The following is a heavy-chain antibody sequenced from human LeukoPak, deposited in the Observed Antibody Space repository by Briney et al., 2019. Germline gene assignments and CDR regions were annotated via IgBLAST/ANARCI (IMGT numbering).Heavy chain of an antibody. CDR1: GGSFTGYY. V-gene: IGHV4-34*01. Sequence: SETLSLTCAGYGGSFTGYYWSWIRRPPGKGLEWIGEINHSGSTNYNPSLKSRVTMSVDTSKNQFSLKLSSVTAADTAVYYCARAIYYYTDVWGKGTTVTIPS. CDR2: INHSGST. CDR3: ARAIYYYTDV. J-gene: IGHJ6*03.